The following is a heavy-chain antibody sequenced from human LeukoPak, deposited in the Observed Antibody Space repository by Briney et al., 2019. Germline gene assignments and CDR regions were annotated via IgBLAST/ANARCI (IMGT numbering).Heavy chain of an antibody. CDR3: ARGYSSGWYSSVLYDAFDI. CDR2: NGTVGDT. V-gene: IGHV3-13*01. Sequence: GGSLRLSCAASRFTFSRYDMHWVRQATGKGLEWVSANGTVGDTYYPGSVKGRFTISREDAKNSLYLQMNSLRAGDTAVYYCARGYSSGWYSSVLYDAFDIWGQGTMVTVSS. D-gene: IGHD6-19*01. CDR1: RFTFSRYD. J-gene: IGHJ3*02.